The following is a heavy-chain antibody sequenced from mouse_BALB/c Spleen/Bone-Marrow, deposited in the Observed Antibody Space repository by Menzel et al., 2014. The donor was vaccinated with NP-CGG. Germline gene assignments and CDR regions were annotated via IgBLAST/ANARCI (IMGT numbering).Heavy chain of an antibody. CDR2: IYPGDGDT. V-gene: IGHV1-80*01. D-gene: IGHD1-1*01. CDR3: ARSGYGSNYDY. Sequence: VMLVESGAELVRPGSSVKISCKASGYVFXSYWMIWVRQRPGQGLEWIGQIYPGDGDTNYNGKFKGKATLTADKSSSTAYMQLSSLTSEDSAVYFCARSGYGSNYDYWGQGTTLTVSS. CDR1: GYVFXSYW. J-gene: IGHJ2*01.